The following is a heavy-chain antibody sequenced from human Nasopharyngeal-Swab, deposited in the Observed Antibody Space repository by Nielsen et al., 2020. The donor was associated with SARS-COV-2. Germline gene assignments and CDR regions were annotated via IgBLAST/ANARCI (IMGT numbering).Heavy chain of an antibody. CDR2: IYSGGST. J-gene: IGHJ4*02. D-gene: IGHD6-19*01. CDR1: GFTVSSNY. Sequence: GGSLRLSCAASGFTVSSNYMSWVRQAPGKGLEWVSVIYSGGSTYYADSVKGRFTTSRDNSKNTLYLQMNSLRAEDTAVYYCAREGGSSGWYYFDYWGQGTLVTAPQ. CDR3: AREGGSSGWYYFDY. V-gene: IGHV3-53*01.